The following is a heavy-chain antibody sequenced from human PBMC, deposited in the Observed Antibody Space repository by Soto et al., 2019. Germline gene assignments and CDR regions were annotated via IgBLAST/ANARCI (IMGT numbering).Heavy chain of an antibody. Sequence: GGSLRLSCASSGFTFSNYAMSWVRQAPGKGLEWVSAISGSGGSTYYADSVKGRFTISRDNSKNTLYLQMNSLRAEDTAVYYCAKNDADYIGIVATIASDYYYMDVCGKGTTVTVSS. V-gene: IGHV3-23*01. CDR3: AKNDADYIGIVATIASDYYYMDV. CDR1: GFTFSNYA. D-gene: IGHD5-12*01. CDR2: ISGSGGST. J-gene: IGHJ6*03.